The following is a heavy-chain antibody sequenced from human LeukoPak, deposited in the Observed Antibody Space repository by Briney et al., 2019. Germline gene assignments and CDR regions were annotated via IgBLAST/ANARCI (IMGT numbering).Heavy chain of an antibody. V-gene: IGHV1-2*02. CDR2: INPNSGGT. CDR1: GYTFTGYY. D-gene: IGHD2-2*01. CDR3: ARDRYCSSTSCSVRPYNRFDP. Sequence: ASVKVSCKASGYTFTGYYMHWVRQAPGQGLEWMGWINPNSGGTNYAQKFQGRVTMTRDTSISTAYMELSRLRSDDTAVYYCARDRYCSSTSCSVRPYNRFDPWGQGTLVTVSS. J-gene: IGHJ5*02.